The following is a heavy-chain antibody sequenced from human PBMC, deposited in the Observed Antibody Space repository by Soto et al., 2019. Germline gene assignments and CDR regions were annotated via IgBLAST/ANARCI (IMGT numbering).Heavy chain of an antibody. CDR3: ARRYYYDSSGYYPRTYYFDY. CDR1: GGSFSGYY. J-gene: IGHJ4*02. Sequence: SETLSLTCAVYGGSFSGYYWSWIRQPPGKGLEWIGEINHSGSTNYNPSLKSRVTISVDTSKNQFSLKLSSVTAADTAVYYCARRYYYDSSGYYPRTYYFDYWGQGTLVTVSS. V-gene: IGHV4-34*01. CDR2: INHSGST. D-gene: IGHD3-22*01.